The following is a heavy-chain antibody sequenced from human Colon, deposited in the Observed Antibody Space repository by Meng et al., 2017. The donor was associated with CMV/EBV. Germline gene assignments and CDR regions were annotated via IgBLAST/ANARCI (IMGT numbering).Heavy chain of an antibody. CDR3: ARDRYCRCTSCYNFLADY. Sequence: GESLKISCAASGFTFSDYYMNWVRQAPGKGLEWVSYISSSSTIYYADSVKGRFTISRDNAKNSLYLQMNSLRAEDTAVYYCARDRYCRCTSCYNFLADYWGQGTLVTVSS. CDR2: ISSSSTI. D-gene: IGHD2-2*02. J-gene: IGHJ4*02. CDR1: GFTFSDYY. V-gene: IGHV3-69-1*02.